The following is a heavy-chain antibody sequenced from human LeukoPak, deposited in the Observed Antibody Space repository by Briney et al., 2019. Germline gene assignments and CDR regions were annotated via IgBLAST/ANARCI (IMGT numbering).Heavy chain of an antibody. J-gene: IGHJ4*02. D-gene: IGHD2-15*01. CDR3: VIDQRSEWLRLGGFDC. CDR2: ISYDGSNK. Sequence: GGSLGLSCAASGFTFSSYGMHWVRQAPGKGLEWVAVISYDGSNKHYSGSVKGRFTISRDNSKKTLYLQMNSLRPEDTAVYYCVIDQRSEWLRLGGFDCWGQGTLATVSS. CDR1: GFTFSSYG. V-gene: IGHV3-30*03.